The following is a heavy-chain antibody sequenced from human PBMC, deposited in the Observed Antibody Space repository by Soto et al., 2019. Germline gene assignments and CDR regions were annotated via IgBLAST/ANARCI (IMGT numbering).Heavy chain of an antibody. CDR3: AHRDRATGGLFDH. CDR2: IYWDDDN. V-gene: IGHV2-5*02. CDR1: GFSLSTSGVA. J-gene: IGHJ4*02. D-gene: IGHD3-10*01. Sequence: QITLKESGPTLVKPTQTLTLTCTFSGFSLSTSGVAVGWIRQPPGKALEWLSVIYWDDDNRSSPSLRNRLTITTDTSKPQVVLTMTYLDLVDTATYYCAHRDRATGGLFDHWGQGNLVTVSS.